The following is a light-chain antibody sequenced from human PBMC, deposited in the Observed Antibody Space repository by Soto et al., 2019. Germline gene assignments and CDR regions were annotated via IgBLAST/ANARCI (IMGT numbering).Light chain of an antibody. Sequence: QSALTQPPSVSGAPGQRVTISCTGSSSNIGADYDVHWYQQLPGAAPKLLIRANTHRPSGVSDRFSASKSGTSASLAITGLQADDEADYYCQSYDSSLSGSVFGGGTKVTVL. J-gene: IGLJ3*02. CDR3: QSYDSSLSGSV. CDR2: ANT. CDR1: SSNIGADYD. V-gene: IGLV1-40*01.